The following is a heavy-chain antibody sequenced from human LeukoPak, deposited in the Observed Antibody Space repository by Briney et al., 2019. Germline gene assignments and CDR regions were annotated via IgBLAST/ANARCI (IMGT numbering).Heavy chain of an antibody. V-gene: IGHV4-4*07. CDR3: ARLMTGTTTAFDI. Sequence: SETLSLTCTVSGGYISGYYWSWIRQPAGKGLEWVGRIYTSGSTHYNPSLKSRVTMSVDTSKNQFSLNLSSVTAADTAVYYCARLMTGTTTAFDIWGQGTNGHRLF. CDR2: IYTSGST. CDR1: GGYISGYY. D-gene: IGHD1-7*01. J-gene: IGHJ3*02.